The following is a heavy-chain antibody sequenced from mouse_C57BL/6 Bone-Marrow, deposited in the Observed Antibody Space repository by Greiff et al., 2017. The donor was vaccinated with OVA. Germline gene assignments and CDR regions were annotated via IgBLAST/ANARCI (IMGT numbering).Heavy chain of an antibody. D-gene: IGHD1-1*01. CDR1: GFTFSSYG. CDR2: ISSGGSYT. V-gene: IGHV5-6*01. J-gene: IGHJ4*01. CDR3: ASPNLFRFMDY. Sequence: DVHLVESGGDLVKPGGSLKLSCAASGFTFSSYGMSWVRQTPDKRLEWVATISSGGSYTYYPDSVKGRFTISRDNAKNTLYLQMSSLKSEDTAMYYCASPNLFRFMDYWGQGTSVTVSS.